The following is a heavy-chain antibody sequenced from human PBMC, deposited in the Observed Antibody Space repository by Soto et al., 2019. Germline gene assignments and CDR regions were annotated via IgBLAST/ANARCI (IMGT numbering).Heavy chain of an antibody. CDR1: GVSVGSTYYY. CDR3: VREGCSGGTCYSGYNLGIDY. V-gene: IGHV4-61*01. J-gene: IGHJ4*02. D-gene: IGHD2-15*01. CDR2: IFYSGST. Sequence: PSETLSLTCAVSGVSVGSTYYYWTWIRQPPGKGLEWIGYIFYSGSTNYNPSLKSRLTISADTSKNQFSLNLRSVTAADTPVYYCVREGCSGGTCYSGYNLGIDYWGPGILVTVS.